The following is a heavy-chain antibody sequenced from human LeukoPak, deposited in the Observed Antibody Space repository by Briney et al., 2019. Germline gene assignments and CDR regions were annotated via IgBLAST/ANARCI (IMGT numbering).Heavy chain of an antibody. CDR3: ARESQYDGYAMDV. V-gene: IGHV4-30-4*01. CDR2: ISYRGST. D-gene: IGHD2-8*01. Sequence: SETLSLTCSVSGGSISSDDYYWSWIRQPPGKGLEWTGYISYRGSTYYNPSLKNRVTISLYTSRNPFSLKLSSVTAADTAVYYCARESQYDGYAMDVWGQGTTVTVSS. J-gene: IGHJ6*02. CDR1: GGSISSDDYY.